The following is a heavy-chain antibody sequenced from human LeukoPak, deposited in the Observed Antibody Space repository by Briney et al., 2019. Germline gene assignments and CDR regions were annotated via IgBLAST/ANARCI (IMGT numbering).Heavy chain of an antibody. Sequence: GASVKVSCKASGGTFSSYAISWVRQAPGQGLEWMGGIIPIFGTANYAQKFQGRVTITADESTSTAYMELSSLRSEDTAVYYCARTLTRPYYGMDVWGQGTTVTVSS. CDR1: GGTFSSYA. V-gene: IGHV1-69*13. D-gene: IGHD1-1*01. J-gene: IGHJ6*02. CDR2: IIPIFGTA. CDR3: ARTLTRPYYGMDV.